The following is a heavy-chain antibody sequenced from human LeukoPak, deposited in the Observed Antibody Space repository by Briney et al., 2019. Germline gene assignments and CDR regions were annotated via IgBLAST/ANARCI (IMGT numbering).Heavy chain of an antibody. V-gene: IGHV3-9*01. Sequence: GGSLRLSCAASGFTFGDFAMHWVRQAPGKGLEWVSGISWNSGNIGYADSVKGRFTISRDNAKDSLYLQMNSLRPEDTALYYCANLHGDYRDYWGQGTQVTVSS. J-gene: IGHJ4*02. CDR3: ANLHGDYRDY. CDR1: GFTFGDFA. CDR2: ISWNSGNI. D-gene: IGHD4-17*01.